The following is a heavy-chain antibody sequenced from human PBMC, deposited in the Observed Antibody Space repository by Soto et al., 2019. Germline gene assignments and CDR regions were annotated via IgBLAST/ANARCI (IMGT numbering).Heavy chain of an antibody. CDR2: INPIFGTT. CDR1: GYTFSSYP. V-gene: IGHV1-69*13. J-gene: IGHJ3*02. Sequence: SVKVSCKASGYTFSSYPINWVRQAPGQGLEWMGGINPIFGTTNYAQKFQGRVTITADASTSTAYMELSSLRSEDTAVYYCARVRNHDISADIFRRELDIWGQGTMVTVSS. CDR3: ARVRNHDISADIFRRELDI. D-gene: IGHD3-22*01.